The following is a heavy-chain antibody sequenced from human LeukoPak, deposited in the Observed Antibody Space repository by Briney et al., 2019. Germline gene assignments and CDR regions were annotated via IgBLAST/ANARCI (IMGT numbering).Heavy chain of an antibody. CDR3: TRGNLDGSPGDY. J-gene: IGHJ4*02. Sequence: GGSLRLSCAASGFIFSNYAFDWVRQAPGKGLEWVAAISSSGSYIYYADSLKGRFTISRDNAKNSLYLQLNSLSGEDTAVYYCTRGNLDGSPGDYWGQGTLVIVSS. CDR2: ISSSGSYI. D-gene: IGHD2/OR15-2a*01. V-gene: IGHV3-21*01. CDR1: GFIFSNYA.